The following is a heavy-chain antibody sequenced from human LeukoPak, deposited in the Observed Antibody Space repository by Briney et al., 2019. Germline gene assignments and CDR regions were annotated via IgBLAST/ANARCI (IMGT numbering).Heavy chain of an antibody. CDR3: ARRKGSIEN. CDR2: INHSGST. J-gene: IGHJ4*02. CDR1: GGSFSGYY. Sequence: PSETLSLTCAVYGGSFSGYYWSWIRQPPGKGLEWIGEINHSGSTNYNPSLKSRVTISVDTSKNQFSLKLSPVTAADTAVYYCARRKGSIENWGQGTLVTVSS. V-gene: IGHV4-34*01.